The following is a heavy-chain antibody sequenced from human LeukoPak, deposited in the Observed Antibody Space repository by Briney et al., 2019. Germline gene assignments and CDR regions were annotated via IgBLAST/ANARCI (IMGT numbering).Heavy chain of an antibody. D-gene: IGHD3-22*01. CDR3: ARDGLRWLKTFYYYMDV. CDR2: ISYDGSNK. Sequence: GGSLRLSCAASGFTFSSYSMNWVRQAPGKGLEWVAVISYDGSNKYYADSVKGRFTISRDNSKNTLYLQMNSLRAEDTAVYYCARDGLRWLKTFYYYMDVWGKGTTVTVSS. J-gene: IGHJ6*03. CDR1: GFTFSSYS. V-gene: IGHV3-30*03.